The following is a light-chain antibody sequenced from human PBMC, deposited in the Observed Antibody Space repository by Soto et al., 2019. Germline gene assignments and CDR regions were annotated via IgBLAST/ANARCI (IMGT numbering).Light chain of an antibody. J-gene: IGKJ2*01. CDR2: AAS. V-gene: IGKV1-39*01. Sequence: DIQMTQSPSSLSASVGDRVTVTCRASQNIINKLNWYPQKPGKAPKLLIYAASSLQSGVPSRFSGSGSGTDFTLTISSLQPEDSATYYCQQSYSSVMYTFGQGTKLEIK. CDR3: QQSYSSVMYT. CDR1: QNIINK.